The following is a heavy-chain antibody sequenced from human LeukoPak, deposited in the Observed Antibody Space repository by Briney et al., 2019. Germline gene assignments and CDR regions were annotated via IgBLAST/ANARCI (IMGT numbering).Heavy chain of an antibody. D-gene: IGHD3-22*01. J-gene: IGHJ4*02. CDR3: ARIALDDSSGYTLDY. V-gene: IGHV2-70*01. Sequence: SGPTLVNPTQTLTLTCTFSGSSLSTSGMCVSWIRQPPGKALEWLALIDWDDDKYYSTSLKTRLTISKDTSKNQVVLTTTNMDPVDTATYYCARIALDDSSGYTLDYWGQGTLVTVSS. CDR2: IDWDDDK. CDR1: GSSLSTSGMC.